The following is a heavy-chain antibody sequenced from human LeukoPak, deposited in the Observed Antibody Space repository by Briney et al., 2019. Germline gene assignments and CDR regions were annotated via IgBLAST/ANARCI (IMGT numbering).Heavy chain of an antibody. CDR1: GDSTSSDRYY. CDR3: ARGRPYSGGYHLDY. V-gene: IGHV4-39*01. Sequence: SETLSLTCTVSGDSTSSDRYYGGWVRQPPGKGLEWIGNIYYSGSTYYNPSLKSRVTMTVDTSKNQFFLKLNSVTAADTAVYYCARGRPYSGGYHLDYWGQGTLVTVSS. CDR2: IYYSGST. D-gene: IGHD1-26*01. J-gene: IGHJ4*02.